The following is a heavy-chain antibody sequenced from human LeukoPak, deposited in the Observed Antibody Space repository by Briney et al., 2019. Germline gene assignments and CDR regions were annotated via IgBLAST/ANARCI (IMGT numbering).Heavy chain of an antibody. J-gene: IGHJ4*02. V-gene: IGHV4-59*01. Sequence: SETLSLTCTVSGGSISSYYWSWIRQPPGKGLEWIGYIYYSGSTNYNPSLKSRVTISVDTSKNQFSLKLSSVTAADTAVYYCARDRWELPEHFDYWGQGTLVTVSS. CDR2: IYYSGST. D-gene: IGHD1-26*01. CDR3: ARDRWELPEHFDY. CDR1: GGSISSYY.